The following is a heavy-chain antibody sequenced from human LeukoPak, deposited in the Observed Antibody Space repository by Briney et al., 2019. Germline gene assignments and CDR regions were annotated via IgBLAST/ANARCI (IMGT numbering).Heavy chain of an antibody. CDR2: INPNSGGT. J-gene: IGHJ4*02. V-gene: IGHV1-2*02. D-gene: IGHD3-3*01. Sequence: ASVKVSCKASGYTFTGYYMHWVRQAPGQGLEWMGWINPNSGGTNYAQKFQGRVTMTRDTSISTAYMELSRLRSDDTAVYYCAGAGEVLRFLEWLLFFDYWGQGTLVTVSS. CDR1: GYTFTGYY. CDR3: AGAGEVLRFLEWLLFFDY.